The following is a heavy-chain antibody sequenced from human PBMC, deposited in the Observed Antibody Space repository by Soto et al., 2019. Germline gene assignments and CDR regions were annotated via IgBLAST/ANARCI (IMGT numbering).Heavy chain of an antibody. Sequence: SVKVSCKASGGTFSSYAISWVRQAPGQGLEWMGGIIPIFGTANYAQKFQGRVTITADKSTSTAYMELSSLRSEDTAVYYCARSDYYDSSGYYYNLVYWGQGTLVTVSS. D-gene: IGHD3-22*01. CDR3: ARSDYYDSSGYYYNLVY. CDR2: IIPIFGTA. V-gene: IGHV1-69*06. J-gene: IGHJ4*02. CDR1: GGTFSSYA.